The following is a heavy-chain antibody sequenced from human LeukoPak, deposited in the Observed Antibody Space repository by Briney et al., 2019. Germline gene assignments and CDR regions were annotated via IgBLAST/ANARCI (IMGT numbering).Heavy chain of an antibody. V-gene: IGHV3-7*05. CDR2: IKQDGSQK. CDR1: GFTFRNYW. Sequence: GGSLRLSCATSGFTFRNYWMSWVRQAPGKGLQWVANIKQDGSQKYYVDSVKGRFTISRDNAKNSLYLQMDNLRAEDTAVYYCAEVIAARPAWGQGTLVTVSS. J-gene: IGHJ5*02. D-gene: IGHD6-6*01. CDR3: AEVIAARPA.